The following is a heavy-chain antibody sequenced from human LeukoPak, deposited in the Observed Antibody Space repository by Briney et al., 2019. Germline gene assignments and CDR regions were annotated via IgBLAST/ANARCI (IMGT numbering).Heavy chain of an antibody. CDR1: GFTFSSYG. J-gene: IGHJ3*02. V-gene: IGHV3-23*01. Sequence: PGGSLRLSCAASGFTFSSYGMSWVRQAPGKGLEWVSAISGSGGSTYYADSVKGRFTISRDNAKNSLYLQMNSLRAEDTAVYYCARDGLLEGAFDIWGQGTMVTVSS. CDR2: ISGSGGST. CDR3: ARDGLLEGAFDI.